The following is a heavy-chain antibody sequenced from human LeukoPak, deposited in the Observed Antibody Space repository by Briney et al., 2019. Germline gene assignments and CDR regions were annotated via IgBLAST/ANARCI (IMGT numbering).Heavy chain of an antibody. CDR3: AKDRRWGSTSLYYMDV. V-gene: IGHV3-23*01. CDR1: GFTFSSYA. CDR2: ISGSGDST. D-gene: IGHD2-2*01. Sequence: PGGSLRLSCAASGFTFSSYAMSWVRQAPGKGLEWVSAISGSGDSTYYADSVKGRFTISRDNSKNTVYLQMKSLRADGTAVYYCAKDRRWGSTSLYYMDVWAKGTTVTVSS. J-gene: IGHJ6*03.